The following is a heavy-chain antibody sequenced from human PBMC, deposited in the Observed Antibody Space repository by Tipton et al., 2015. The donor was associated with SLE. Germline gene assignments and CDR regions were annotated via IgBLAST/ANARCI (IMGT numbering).Heavy chain of an antibody. CDR3: VRLQVVPYYFDY. Sequence: GSLRLSCAASGFSFSEKGMHWVRQAPGKGLVWVSRVSSDGSTTSYADSVKGRFTISRDNAKNTLYLQMNSLRAEDTAVYYCVRLQVVPYYFDYWGQGALVTVSS. CDR1: GFSFSEKG. V-gene: IGHV3-74*01. CDR2: VSSDGSTT. D-gene: IGHD3-22*01. J-gene: IGHJ4*02.